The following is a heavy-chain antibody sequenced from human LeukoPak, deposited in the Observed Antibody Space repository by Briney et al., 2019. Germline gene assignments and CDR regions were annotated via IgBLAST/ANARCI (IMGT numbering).Heavy chain of an antibody. V-gene: IGHV1-2*02. Sequence: GASVKVSCKASGYTFTGYYMHWVRQAPGQGLEWMGWINPNSGGTNYAQKFRGRVTMTRDTSISTAYMELSRLRSDDTAVYYCAREYCSSTSCLDDPWGQGTLVTVSS. D-gene: IGHD2-2*01. CDR3: AREYCSSTSCLDDP. CDR1: GYTFTGYY. CDR2: INPNSGGT. J-gene: IGHJ5*02.